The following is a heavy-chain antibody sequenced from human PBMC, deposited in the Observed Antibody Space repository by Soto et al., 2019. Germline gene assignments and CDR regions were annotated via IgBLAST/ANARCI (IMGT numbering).Heavy chain of an antibody. Sequence: PGGSLRLSCAASGFTFSSYSMNWVRQAPGKGLEWVSSISSSSSYIYYADSVKGRFTISRDNAKNSLYLQMNSLRAEDTFVYYCARDFLTGYYTYFQHWGQGTLVTVSS. CDR3: ARDFLTGYYTYFQH. CDR2: ISSSSSYI. J-gene: IGHJ1*01. V-gene: IGHV3-21*01. D-gene: IGHD3-9*01. CDR1: GFTFSSYS.